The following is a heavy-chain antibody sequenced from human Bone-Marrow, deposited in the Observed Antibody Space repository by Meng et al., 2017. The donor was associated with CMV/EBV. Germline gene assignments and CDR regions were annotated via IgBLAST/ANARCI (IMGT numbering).Heavy chain of an antibody. Sequence: SETLSLTCAVYGGSFSGYYWSWIRQPPGKGLEWIGSIYYSGSTYCNPSLKSRVTISVDTSKNQFSLKLSSVTAADTAVYYCARDLAFWSGYYTDYYYYGMDVWGQGTTVTVSS. CDR3: ARDLAFWSGYYTDYYYYGMDV. CDR2: IYYSGST. CDR1: GGSFSGYY. J-gene: IGHJ6*02. V-gene: IGHV4-34*01. D-gene: IGHD3-3*01.